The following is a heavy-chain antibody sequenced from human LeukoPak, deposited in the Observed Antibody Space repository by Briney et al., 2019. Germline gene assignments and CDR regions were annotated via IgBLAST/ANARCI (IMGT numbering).Heavy chain of an antibody. V-gene: IGHV4-34*01. CDR1: GGSFSGYY. CDR2: INHSGST. Sequence: PETLSLTCAVYGGSFSGYYWSWIRQPPGKGLEWIGEINHSGSTNYNPSLKSRVTISVDTSKNQFSLKLSSVTAADTAVYYCARSVPFNLYYYYMDVWGKGTTVTVSS. CDR3: ARSVPFNLYYYYMDV. J-gene: IGHJ6*03. D-gene: IGHD1-14*01.